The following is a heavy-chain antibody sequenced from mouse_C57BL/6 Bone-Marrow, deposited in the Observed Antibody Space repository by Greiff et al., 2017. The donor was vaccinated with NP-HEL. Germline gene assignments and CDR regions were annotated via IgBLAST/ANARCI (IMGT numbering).Heavy chain of an antibody. CDR3: ARWAGKYFDY. Sequence: QVQLQQPGAELVKPGASVKLSCKASGYTFTSYWMHWVKQRPGQGLEWIGMIHPNSGSTNYNEKFKSKATLTVDKTSSTAYMQLSSLTSEDSAVYYCARWAGKYFDYWGQGTTLTVSS. J-gene: IGHJ2*01. CDR2: IHPNSGST. CDR1: GYTFTSYW. V-gene: IGHV1-64*01. D-gene: IGHD3-3*01.